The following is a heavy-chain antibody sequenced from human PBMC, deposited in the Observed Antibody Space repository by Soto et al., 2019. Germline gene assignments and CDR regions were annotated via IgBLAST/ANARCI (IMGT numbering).Heavy chain of an antibody. CDR3: AARDTLYGDPFDY. Sequence: QVQLVQSGAEVKKPGASVKVSCKASGYNFTSYYMHWVRQAPGQGLEWMGIINPSGGSTSYAQKFQGRVTMTRDTSTSTVYMELSSLRSEDTAVYYCAARDTLYGDPFDYGGQGTLVTVSS. J-gene: IGHJ4*02. D-gene: IGHD4-17*01. CDR2: INPSGGST. V-gene: IGHV1-46*03. CDR1: GYNFTSYY.